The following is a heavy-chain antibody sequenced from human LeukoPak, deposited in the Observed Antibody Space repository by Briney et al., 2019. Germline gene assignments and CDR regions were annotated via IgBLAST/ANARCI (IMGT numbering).Heavy chain of an antibody. Sequence: PTGGSLRLPCAASGFTFRSYAMSWVRQAPGKGLEWVSTISNSGDGTYYADSVKGRFTISRDNSKNTPYLQLNSLRAEDTAVYYCAKGDCSTGRCGIDYWGQGTLVTVSS. V-gene: IGHV3-23*01. CDR3: AKGDCSTGRCGIDY. J-gene: IGHJ4*02. CDR2: ISNSGDGT. CDR1: GFTFRSYA. D-gene: IGHD2-2*01.